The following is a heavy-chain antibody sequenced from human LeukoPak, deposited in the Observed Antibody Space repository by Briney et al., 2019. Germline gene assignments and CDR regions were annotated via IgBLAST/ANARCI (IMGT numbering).Heavy chain of an antibody. D-gene: IGHD1-26*01. CDR1: GFTFNDYA. CDR2: ISSSGATT. V-gene: IGHV3-48*02. CDR3: ARGGGSGTYSGDY. Sequence: GGSLILSCAASGFTFNDYAMNWVRQAPGKGLEWVSYISSSGATTYYADSVKGRFTISRDNARNSLFLQMNSLRDEDTAVYFCARGGGSGTYSGDYWGHGTLVTVSS. J-gene: IGHJ4*01.